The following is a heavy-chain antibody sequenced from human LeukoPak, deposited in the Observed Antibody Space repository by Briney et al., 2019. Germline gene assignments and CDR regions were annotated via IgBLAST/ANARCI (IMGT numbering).Heavy chain of an antibody. J-gene: IGHJ6*02. CDR3: ARDFAPSYSSSWSERYYYGMDV. Sequence: ASVKVSCKASGYTFTSYYMHWVRQAPGQGLEWMGIINPSGGGTSYAQKFQGRVTMTRDTSTSTVYMELSSLRSEDTAVYYCARDFAPSYSSSWSERYYYGMDVWGQGTTVTVSS. CDR2: INPSGGGT. D-gene: IGHD6-13*01. CDR1: GYTFTSYY. V-gene: IGHV1-46*01.